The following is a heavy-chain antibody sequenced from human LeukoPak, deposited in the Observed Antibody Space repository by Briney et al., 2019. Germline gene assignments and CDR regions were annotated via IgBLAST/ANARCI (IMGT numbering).Heavy chain of an antibody. V-gene: IGHV3-33*06. CDR3: AKDWESHFYHRVGNVLDF. CDR2: IWYGGCNK. CDR1: GCTFCNYG. J-gene: IGHJ4*02. D-gene: IGHD3-3*02. Sequence: GGSLRLSCAASGCTFCNYGVHWVREAPGKGLVWVAVIWYGGCNKHYPDSVKSRFTMSRDNSNTTFYLQMNKLRPEDTVVECSAKDWESHFYHRVGNVLDFWGQGTRVTVSS.